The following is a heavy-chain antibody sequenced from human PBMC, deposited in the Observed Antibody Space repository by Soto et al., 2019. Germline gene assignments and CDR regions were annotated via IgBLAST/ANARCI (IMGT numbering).Heavy chain of an antibody. CDR3: ARDSGDSSGYSYFDY. D-gene: IGHD3-22*01. J-gene: IGHJ4*02. Sequence: QVQLVESGGGLVKPGGSLRLSCAASGFTFSDYYMSWIRQAPGKGLEWVSYISSSSSYTNYADSVKGRFTISRDNAKNSLYLQMNSLRAEDTAVYYCARDSGDSSGYSYFDYWGQGTLVTVSS. V-gene: IGHV3-11*06. CDR1: GFTFSDYY. CDR2: ISSSSSYT.